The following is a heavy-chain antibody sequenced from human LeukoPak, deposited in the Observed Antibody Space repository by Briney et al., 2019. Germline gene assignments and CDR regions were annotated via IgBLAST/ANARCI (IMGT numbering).Heavy chain of an antibody. CDR3: VRDGSYYDSTGYYYLY. CDR1: GGTFSSYA. Sequence: ASVKVSCKASGGTFSSYAISWVRQAPGQGLEWMGGIIPIFGTANYAQKFQGRVTITADESTSTAYMELSSLRSDDTAVYYCVRDGSYYDSTGYYYLYWGQGTLVTVSS. CDR2: IIPIFGTA. V-gene: IGHV1-69*01. D-gene: IGHD3-22*01. J-gene: IGHJ4*02.